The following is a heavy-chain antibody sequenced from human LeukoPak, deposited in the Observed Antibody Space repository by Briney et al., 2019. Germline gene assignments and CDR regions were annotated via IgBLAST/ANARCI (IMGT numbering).Heavy chain of an antibody. CDR2: IYGSGYT. J-gene: IGHJ4*02. V-gene: IGHV4-59*08. CDR3: ARHNPGRDLLPSRDGLTVDY. D-gene: IGHD5-24*01. CDR1: GGSISGWY. Sequence: SETLSLTCTVSGGSISGWYWSWIRQPPGKGLEWIGYIYGSGYTNYNPSLKSRVTISVDTSKNQFSLKLSSVTAADTAVYYCARHNPGRDLLPSRDGLTVDYWGQGTLVTVSS.